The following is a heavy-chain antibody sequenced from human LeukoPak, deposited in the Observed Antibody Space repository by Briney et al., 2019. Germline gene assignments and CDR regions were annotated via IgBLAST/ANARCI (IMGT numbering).Heavy chain of an antibody. D-gene: IGHD1-7*01. V-gene: IGHV4-4*07. Sequence: SETLSLTCIVSRGSISGYYWSWIRQPAGTGLEWIGRVYTSGSTHYNPSLKSRVTMSVDTPKNQFSLKLTSVTAADTAVYYCARLITGTTTAFDIWGQGTMVTVSS. CDR3: ARLITGTTTAFDI. CDR1: RGSISGYY. CDR2: VYTSGST. J-gene: IGHJ3*02.